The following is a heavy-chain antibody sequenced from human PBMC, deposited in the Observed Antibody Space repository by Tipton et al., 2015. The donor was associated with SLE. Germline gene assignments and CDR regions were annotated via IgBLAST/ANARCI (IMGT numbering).Heavy chain of an antibody. Sequence: TLSLTCTVSRASVGGGGYYWSWIRQHPGEGLEWIGYIYPSGSTSYNPSLKSRVTMSIDRSKNQFSLRLNSVTAADTAVYHCARGGPLNYYFDYWGQGTLVTVSS. D-gene: IGHD1-1*01. V-gene: IGHV4-31*03. J-gene: IGHJ4*02. CDR1: RASVGGGGYY. CDR2: IYPSGST. CDR3: ARGGPLNYYFDY.